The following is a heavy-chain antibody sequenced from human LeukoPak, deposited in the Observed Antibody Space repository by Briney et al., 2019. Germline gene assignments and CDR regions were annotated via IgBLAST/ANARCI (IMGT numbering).Heavy chain of an antibody. CDR2: MSNDGSNK. Sequence: GGSLRLSCAASGFTFSSYGMHWVRQAPGKGLEWVAVMSNDGSNKYYADSVKGRFTVSRDNSKNTLYLQMNSLSAEDTATYYCVKSGIAAAGQRGYFDYWGQGTLVTVSS. V-gene: IGHV3-30*18. D-gene: IGHD6-13*01. CDR3: VKSGIAAAGQRGYFDY. J-gene: IGHJ4*02. CDR1: GFTFSSYG.